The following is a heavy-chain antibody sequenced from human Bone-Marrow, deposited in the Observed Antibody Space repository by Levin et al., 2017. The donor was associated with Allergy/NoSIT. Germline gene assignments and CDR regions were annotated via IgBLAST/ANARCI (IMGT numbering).Heavy chain of an antibody. Sequence: SETLSLTCTVSGGSVSSGTYYWSWIRQPPGKGLEWIGYINYRGGTNYNPSLKSRVTISVDTSKNEFSLKLTSVTAADTAVYYCARNRIIVSGGKDYYYGMDVWGQGTTVTVSS. CDR3: ARNRIIVSGGKDYYYGMDV. J-gene: IGHJ6*02. CDR1: GGSVSSGTYY. CDR2: INYRGGT. V-gene: IGHV4-61*01. D-gene: IGHD5/OR15-5a*01.